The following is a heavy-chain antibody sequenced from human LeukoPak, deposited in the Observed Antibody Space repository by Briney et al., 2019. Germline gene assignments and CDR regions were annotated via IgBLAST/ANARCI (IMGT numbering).Heavy chain of an antibody. CDR1: GFTFSSYS. Sequence: GGSLRLSCAASGFTFSSYSMIWVRQAPGEGLEWVSSISSSSSYIYYADSVKGRFTISRDNAKNSLYLQMNSLRAEDTAVYYCARAPRTRYYGMDVWGQGTTVTVSS. J-gene: IGHJ6*02. CDR3: ARAPRTRYYGMDV. CDR2: ISSSSSYI. V-gene: IGHV3-21*01.